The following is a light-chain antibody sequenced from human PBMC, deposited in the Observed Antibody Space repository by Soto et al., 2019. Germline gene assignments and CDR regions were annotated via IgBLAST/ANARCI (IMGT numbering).Light chain of an antibody. CDR2: GAS. J-gene: IGKJ2*01. CDR3: QQYGGSPYT. CDR1: QSVRSNY. V-gene: IGKV3-20*01. Sequence: EIVLTQSPGTLSLSPGERATLSCRASQSVRSNYLAWYQQKPGQAPRLLIYGASSRATGIPDRFSGTGYGTDFTLTISRLEPEDFAVYYCQQYGGSPYTFGKGTKLEIK.